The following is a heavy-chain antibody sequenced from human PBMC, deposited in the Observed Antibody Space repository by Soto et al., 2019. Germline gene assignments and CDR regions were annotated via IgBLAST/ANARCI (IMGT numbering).Heavy chain of an antibody. CDR2: INPNNGDT. V-gene: IGHV1-2*02. CDR3: ARHSGFDYVFDY. J-gene: IGHJ4*02. CDR1: GYTFTGYY. D-gene: IGHD5-12*01. Sequence: QVQLVQSGAEVKKPGASVKVSCKASGYTFTGYYIYWVRQAPGQGLEWMGWINPNNGDTNYAQKFQGRVTMTRDSSTSTAYMELSSLTFDDPSVYYCARHSGFDYVFDYWGQGTLVTVSS.